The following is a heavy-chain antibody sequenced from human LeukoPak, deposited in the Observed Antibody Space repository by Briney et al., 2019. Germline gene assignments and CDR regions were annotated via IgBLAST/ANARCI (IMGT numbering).Heavy chain of an antibody. CDR1: GFTFSSYE. J-gene: IGHJ5*02. D-gene: IGHD3-22*01. Sequence: PGGSLRLSCAASGFTFSSYEMNWVRQAPGKGLEWVSYISSSGSTIYYADSVKGRFTITRDNAKNSLYLQMNSLRAEDTAVYYCAREMSGYYTWGQGTLVTVSS. V-gene: IGHV3-48*03. CDR3: AREMSGYYT. CDR2: ISSSGSTI.